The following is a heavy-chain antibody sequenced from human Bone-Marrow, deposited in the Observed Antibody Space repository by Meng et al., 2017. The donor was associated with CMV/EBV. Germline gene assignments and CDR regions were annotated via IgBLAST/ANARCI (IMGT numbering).Heavy chain of an antibody. CDR2: ISYDGSNK. D-gene: IGHD6-13*01. V-gene: IGHV3-30-3*02. Sequence: GESLKISCAASGFTFSSYAMHWVRQAPGKGLEWVAVISYDGSNKYYADSVKGRFTISRDNSKNTLYLQMNSLRAEDTAVYYCASSRFGIAAAGTRNWGQGTLVTVSS. CDR1: GFTFSSYA. CDR3: ASSRFGIAAAGTRN. J-gene: IGHJ4*02.